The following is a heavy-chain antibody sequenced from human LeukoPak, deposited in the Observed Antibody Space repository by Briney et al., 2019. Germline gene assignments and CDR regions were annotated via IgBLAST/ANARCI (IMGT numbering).Heavy chain of an antibody. CDR1: GFTFSIYG. Sequence: GTSLRLSCAASGFTFSIYGMHWVRQAPGKGLEWVGRIKSKTDGETTDYAAPVKGRFTISRDDSKNTLYLQMNSLKTEDTAVYYCTTDPPLVVVAHWGQGTLVTVSS. J-gene: IGHJ4*02. CDR2: IKSKTDGETT. V-gene: IGHV3-15*01. CDR3: TTDPPLVVVAH. D-gene: IGHD2-15*01.